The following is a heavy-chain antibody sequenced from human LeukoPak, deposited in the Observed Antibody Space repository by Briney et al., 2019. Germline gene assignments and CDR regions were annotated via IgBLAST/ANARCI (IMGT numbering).Heavy chain of an antibody. J-gene: IGHJ4*02. D-gene: IGHD4-11*01. CDR1: GGTFSSYA. V-gene: IGHV1-69*01. CDR3: ASDSNYGSGFDY. Sequence: SVKVSCKASGGTFSSYAISWVRQAPGQGLEWMGGIIPIFGTANYAQKFQGRVTITADESTSTAYMELSSLRSEDTAVYYCASDSNYGSGFDYWGQGTLVTVSS. CDR2: IIPIFGTA.